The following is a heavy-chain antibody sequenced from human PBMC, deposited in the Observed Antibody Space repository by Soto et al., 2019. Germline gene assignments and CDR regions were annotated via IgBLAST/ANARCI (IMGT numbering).Heavy chain of an antibody. V-gene: IGHV3-30-3*01. CDR1: GFAFSAYS. Sequence: QVQLVESGGGVVQPGGSLRLSCAASGFAFSAYSMNWVRQAPGKGLEWVAVLQHDGTNIHYADSVRGRFTISRDNFKNMVFLQMNGLTPEDTAVFYCVRVGWGDSDGNGMDGWGQGTTVTVSS. CDR3: VRVGWGDSDGNGMDG. D-gene: IGHD7-27*01. CDR2: LQHDGTNI. J-gene: IGHJ6*02.